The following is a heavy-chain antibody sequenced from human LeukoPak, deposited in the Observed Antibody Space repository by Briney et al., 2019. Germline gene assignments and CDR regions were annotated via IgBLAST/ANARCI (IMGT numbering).Heavy chain of an antibody. CDR2: IKQDGSEK. CDR3: ARDKLYGDYNFDY. CDR1: GFTFSSYW. D-gene: IGHD4-17*01. Sequence: GGSLRLSCAASGFTFSSYWMSWVRQAPGKGLEWVANIKQDGSEKYYVDSLKGRFTISRDNAKNSLYLQMNSLGAEDTAVYYCARDKLYGDYNFDYWGQGTLVTVSS. J-gene: IGHJ4*02. V-gene: IGHV3-7*01.